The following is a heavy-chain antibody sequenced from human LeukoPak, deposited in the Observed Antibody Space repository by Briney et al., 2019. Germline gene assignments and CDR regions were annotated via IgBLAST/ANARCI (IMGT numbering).Heavy chain of an antibody. CDR3: AGIAVAAYDAFDI. CDR1: GYTFTDYY. V-gene: IGHV1-2*02. Sequence: ASVKVSCKASGYTFTDYYMHWVRQAPGQGLEWMGWINPNSGGTNYAQKFQGRVTMTRDTSVSTAYLELSRLRSDDTAVYYCAGIAVAAYDAFDIWGQGTMVTVSS. D-gene: IGHD6-19*01. CDR2: INPNSGGT. J-gene: IGHJ3*02.